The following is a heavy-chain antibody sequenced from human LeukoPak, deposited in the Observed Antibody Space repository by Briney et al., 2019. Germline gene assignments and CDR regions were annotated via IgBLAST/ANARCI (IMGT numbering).Heavy chain of an antibody. J-gene: IGHJ4*02. Sequence: PGTSLRLSCAASGFTFSSYGFHWVRQAPGKGLERVAVIWSDGSKKDYGDSVKGRFTISRDISKNTLYLQMNSLRVEDTALYYCARDTAVAALDYRGQGTLVTVSS. CDR3: ARDTAVAALDY. CDR2: IWSDGSKK. V-gene: IGHV3-33*01. D-gene: IGHD6-19*01. CDR1: GFTFSSYG.